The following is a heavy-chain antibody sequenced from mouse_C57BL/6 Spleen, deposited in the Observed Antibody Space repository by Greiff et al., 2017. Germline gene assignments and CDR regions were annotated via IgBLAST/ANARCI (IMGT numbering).Heavy chain of an antibody. CDR1: GYTFSSYR. D-gene: IGHD1-1*01. J-gene: IGHJ1*03. CDR3: ARRYYGSSYWYFDV. Sequence: QVQMQQPGAELVMPGASVKLFCKASGYTFSSYRMPWVKQRPGQGLEWIREIDPSDSYTNYNQKFKGKSTLTVDKSSSTAYMQLSSLTSEDSAVYYCARRYYGSSYWYFDVWGTGTTVTVSS. V-gene: IGHV1-69*01. CDR2: IDPSDSYT.